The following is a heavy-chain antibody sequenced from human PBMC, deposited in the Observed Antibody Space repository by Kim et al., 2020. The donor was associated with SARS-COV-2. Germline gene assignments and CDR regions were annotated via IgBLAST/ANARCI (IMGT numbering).Heavy chain of an antibody. Sequence: SVKVSCKASGGTFSSYAISWVRQAPGQGLEWMGGIIPIFGTANYAQKFQGRVTITADESTSTAYMELSSLRSEDTAVYYCAREGERPSGIAVAGPYYYYGMDVWGQGTTVTVSS. V-gene: IGHV1-69*13. D-gene: IGHD6-19*01. CDR2: IIPIFGTA. CDR3: AREGERPSGIAVAGPYYYYGMDV. J-gene: IGHJ6*02. CDR1: GGTFSSYA.